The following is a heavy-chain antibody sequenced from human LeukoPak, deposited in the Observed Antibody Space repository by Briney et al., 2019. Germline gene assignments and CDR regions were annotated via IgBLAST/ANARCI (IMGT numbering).Heavy chain of an antibody. CDR1: GFTFSKYW. D-gene: IGHD6-19*01. CDR2: INTDGTVT. V-gene: IGHV3-74*01. CDR3: ATKQWLAPPPDS. J-gene: IGHJ4*02. Sequence: GGSLRLSCAASGFTFSKYWMLWVRQAPGKGLEGVSRINTDGTVTTYADSVKGRFTVSRDNADNTMFLQMNSVRDEDTAVYYCATKQWLAPPPDSWGQGTPVTVSS.